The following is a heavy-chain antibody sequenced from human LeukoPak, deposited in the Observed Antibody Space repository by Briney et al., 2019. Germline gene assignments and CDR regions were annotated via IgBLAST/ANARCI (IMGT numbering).Heavy chain of an antibody. J-gene: IGHJ4*02. CDR2: FYPEDGET. Sequence: SVTVSCKLSGYTLTELSMHGVRPAPGKGLEGVGWFYPEDGETIDAQKSQGRVTMTEDTSTDTAYMELSSLRSEDTAVYYCARDLSPRQSGDVGDYWGQGTLVTVSS. V-gene: IGHV1-24*01. CDR1: GYTLTELS. D-gene: IGHD1-14*01. CDR3: ARDLSPRQSGDVGDY.